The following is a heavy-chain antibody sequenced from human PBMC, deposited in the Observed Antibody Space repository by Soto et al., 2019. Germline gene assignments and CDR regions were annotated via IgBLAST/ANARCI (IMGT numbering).Heavy chain of an antibody. D-gene: IGHD2-2*01. Sequence: SETLSLTCTVSGGSISSYYWSWIRQPPGKGLEWIGYIYYSGSTNYNPSLKSRVTISVDTSKNQFSLKLSSVTAADTAVYYCAGGGVPAANDYWGQGTLVTVSS. V-gene: IGHV4-59*08. CDR3: AGGGVPAANDY. J-gene: IGHJ4*02. CDR2: IYYSGST. CDR1: GGSISSYY.